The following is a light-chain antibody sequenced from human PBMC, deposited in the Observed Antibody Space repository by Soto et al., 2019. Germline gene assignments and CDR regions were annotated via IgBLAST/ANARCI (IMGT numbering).Light chain of an antibody. Sequence: QSALTQPASVSGSPGQSITMSCTGTSSDVGAFNCVSWYQQHPGKAPKLIIYDVTNRPSGISNCFSGSKSGNTASLTVSGLQADDEGDFYCSSYARNRDVLFGGGTKLTGL. J-gene: IGLJ2*01. CDR1: SSDVGAFNC. V-gene: IGLV2-14*03. CDR3: SSYARNRDVL. CDR2: DVT.